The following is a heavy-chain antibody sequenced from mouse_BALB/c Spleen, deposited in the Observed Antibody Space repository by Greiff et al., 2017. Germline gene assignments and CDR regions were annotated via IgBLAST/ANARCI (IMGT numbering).Heavy chain of an antibody. CDR3: ARGDGSPPVLAY. V-gene: IGHV1-47*01. D-gene: IGHD1-1*01. Sequence: QVQLQQSGAELVKPGASVKMSCKAFGYTFTTYPLEWMKQNHGKSLEWIGNFHPYNDDTKYNEKFKGKAKLTVEKSSSTVYLELSRLTSDDSAVYYCARGDGSPPVLAYWGQGTLVTVSA. CDR2: FHPYNDDT. J-gene: IGHJ3*01. CDR1: GYTFTTYP.